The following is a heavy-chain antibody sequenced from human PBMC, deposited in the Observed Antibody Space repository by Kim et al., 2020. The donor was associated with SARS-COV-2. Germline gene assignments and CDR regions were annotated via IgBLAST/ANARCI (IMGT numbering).Heavy chain of an antibody. J-gene: IGHJ4*02. CDR3: AHFAAGPRYYFDY. D-gene: IGHD6-13*01. V-gene: IGHV2-5*01. Sequence: YCPFLKRRLTIPKDTSKNQVVLTMTNMDPVDTATYYCAHFAAGPRYYFDYWGQGTLVTVSS.